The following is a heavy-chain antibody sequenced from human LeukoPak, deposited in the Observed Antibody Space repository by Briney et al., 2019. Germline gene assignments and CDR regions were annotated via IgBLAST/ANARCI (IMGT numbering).Heavy chain of an antibody. CDR1: GYTFTSYG. CDR3: ARVTYSYGYEGAFDI. CDR2: ISAYNGNT. J-gene: IGHJ3*02. Sequence: GASVKVSCKASGYTFTSYGISWVRQAPGQGLEWMGWISAYNGNTNYAQKLQGRVTMTTDTSTSTAYVELRSLRSDDTAVYYCARVTYSYGYEGAFDIWGQGTMVTVSS. V-gene: IGHV1-18*04. D-gene: IGHD5-18*01.